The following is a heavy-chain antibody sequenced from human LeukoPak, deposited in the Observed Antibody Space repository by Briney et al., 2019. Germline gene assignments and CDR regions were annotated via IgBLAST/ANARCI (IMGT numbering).Heavy chain of an antibody. CDR3: ARDSVHDFWSGYSWCWFDP. CDR2: IYYSGST. V-gene: IGHV4-39*07. J-gene: IGHJ5*02. Sequence: SETLSLTCTVSGGSISSSSYYWGWIRQPPGKGLEWIGCIYYSGSTYYNPSLKSRVTISVDTSKNQFSLKLRAVTASDTAGYYCARDSVHDFWSGYSWCWFDPWGQGTLVTVSS. D-gene: IGHD3-3*01. CDR1: GGSISSSSYY.